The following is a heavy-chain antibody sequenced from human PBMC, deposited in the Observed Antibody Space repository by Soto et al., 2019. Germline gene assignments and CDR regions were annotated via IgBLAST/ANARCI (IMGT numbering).Heavy chain of an antibody. Sequence: EVQLVESGGGLVKPGGSLTLSCAASGFTFSNAWMTWVRQAPGKGLEWVGRVKSKTDGATIDYAAPVKGRFTISRDDSNESVFLQMNSLKSEDTAVYCCFADWRWGSNSQHRGQGTLVTVSS. J-gene: IGHJ1*01. CDR1: GFTFSNAW. V-gene: IGHV3-15*07. CDR3: FADWRWGSNSQH. CDR2: VKSKTDGATI. D-gene: IGHD3-9*01.